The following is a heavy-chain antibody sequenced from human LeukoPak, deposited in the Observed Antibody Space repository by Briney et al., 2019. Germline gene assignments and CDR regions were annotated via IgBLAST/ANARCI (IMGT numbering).Heavy chain of an antibody. CDR2: IRGCGGCT. V-gene: IGHV3-23*01. Sequence: GGSLSLSRAASRSTYSPDAMPWVRQPAGRGREGVSSIRGCGGCTDCADYGKGRFLISRDNYRDTLFLQMNSLRAEDTALYYCTRDPNGDYVGAFDMWGPGTMVTVSS. CDR3: TRDPNGDYVGAFDM. D-gene: IGHD4-17*01. CDR1: RSTYSPDA. J-gene: IGHJ3*02.